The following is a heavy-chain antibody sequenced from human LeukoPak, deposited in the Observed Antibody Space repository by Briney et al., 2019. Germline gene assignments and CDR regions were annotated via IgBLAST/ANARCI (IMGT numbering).Heavy chain of an antibody. D-gene: IGHD1-1*01. CDR1: GFTFSIYW. CDR2: ISGSGGST. V-gene: IGHV3-23*01. Sequence: GGSLRLSCAASGFTFSIYWMSWVRQAPGKGLEWVSAISGSGGSTYYADSVKGRFTISRDNSKNTLYLQMNSLRAEDTAVYYCARGTYIDSYYYMEVWGKRTTVTVSS. J-gene: IGHJ6*03. CDR3: ARGTYIDSYYYMEV.